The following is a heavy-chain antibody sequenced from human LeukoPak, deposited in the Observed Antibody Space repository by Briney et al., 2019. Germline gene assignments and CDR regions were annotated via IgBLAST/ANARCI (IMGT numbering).Heavy chain of an antibody. CDR3: ARLAQEGFDP. Sequence: GGSLRLSCATYGFTFSKYSMNWVRQAPGKGLEWVSYISSSSSTIYYADSVKGRFTISRDNARNSLYLQMNSLRAEDTAVYYCARLAQEGFDPWGQGTLVTVSS. V-gene: IGHV3-48*01. CDR1: GFTFSKYS. J-gene: IGHJ5*02. CDR2: ISSSSSTI.